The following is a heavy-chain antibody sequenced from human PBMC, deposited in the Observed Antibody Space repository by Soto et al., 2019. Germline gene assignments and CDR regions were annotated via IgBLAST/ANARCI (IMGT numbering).Heavy chain of an antibody. D-gene: IGHD3-22*01. J-gene: IGHJ4*02. CDR3: SKRDYYDSSGYYYYYYFDH. CDR2: ISGSGGST. V-gene: IGHV3-23*01. CDR1: EFTFSSYA. Sequence: GGSLRLSCAASEFTFSSYAMSWVRQAPGKGLEWVSGISGSGGSTYYADSVKGRFTISRDNSKTTLYLQMNSLRAEDTAIYYCSKRDYYDSSGYYYYYYFDHWGQGTLVTVSS.